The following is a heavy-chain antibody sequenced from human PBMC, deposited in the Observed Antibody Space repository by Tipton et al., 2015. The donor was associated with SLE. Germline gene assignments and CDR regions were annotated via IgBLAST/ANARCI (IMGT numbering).Heavy chain of an antibody. CDR1: GGSISSSSYY. V-gene: IGHV4-39*07. J-gene: IGHJ3*02. D-gene: IGHD3-3*01. Sequence: TLSLTCTVSGGSISSSSYYWGWIRRPPGRGLEWIGTISYSGNTYYNPSLKSRLTISVDTSKNQFSLKLSSVTAADTAVYYCAREGDFWSGRAFDIWGQGTMVTVSS. CDR2: ISYSGNT. CDR3: AREGDFWSGRAFDI.